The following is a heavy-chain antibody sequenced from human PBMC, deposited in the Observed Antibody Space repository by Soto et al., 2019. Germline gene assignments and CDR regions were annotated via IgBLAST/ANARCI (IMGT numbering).Heavy chain of an antibody. CDR3: ATGNSWDLFH. CDR2: INDSGST. V-gene: IGHV4-59*01. Sequence: PSETLSLTCTVSGSSMSNVFWNWIRQPPGKGLEWIGYINDSGSTKYNPSLTSRVAISIDTSKSQFSLKLTSVTAADTAVYFCATGNSWDLFHWGPGILVTVSS. J-gene: IGHJ4*02. CDR1: GSSMSNVF. D-gene: IGHD1-26*01.